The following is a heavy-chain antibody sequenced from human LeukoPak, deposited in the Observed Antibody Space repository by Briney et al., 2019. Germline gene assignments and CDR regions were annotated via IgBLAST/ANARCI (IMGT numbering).Heavy chain of an antibody. J-gene: IGHJ4*02. CDR1: GDSFSYFY. CDR3: ARGVVAAAGRTFDF. Sequence: SETPSLTCTVSGDSFSYFYWSWIRQPPGKGLEWIGYIYNSGSTSYNPSLRSRVTISLDTSKNRFSLKLSSVTAADTAIYYCARGVVAAAGRTFDFWGQGTLVTVSS. CDR2: IYNSGST. V-gene: IGHV4-59*01. D-gene: IGHD6-13*01.